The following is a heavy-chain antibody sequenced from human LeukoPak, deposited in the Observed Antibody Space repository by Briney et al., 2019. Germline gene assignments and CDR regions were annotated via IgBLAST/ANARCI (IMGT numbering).Heavy chain of an antibody. D-gene: IGHD3-10*01. CDR1: GFTFGSYA. CDR3: ARDGNETDVTYYYGSGSIDY. Sequence: GGSLRLSCAASGFTFGSYAMSWVRQAPGKGLEWVSAISGSGGSTYYADSVKGRFTISRDNSKNTLYLQMNSLRAEDTAVYYCARDGNETDVTYYYGSGSIDYWGQGTLVTVSS. V-gene: IGHV3-23*01. CDR2: ISGSGGST. J-gene: IGHJ4*02.